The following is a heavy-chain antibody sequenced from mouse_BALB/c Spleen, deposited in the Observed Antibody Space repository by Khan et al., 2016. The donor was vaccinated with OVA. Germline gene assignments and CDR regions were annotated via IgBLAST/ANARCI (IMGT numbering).Heavy chain of an antibody. V-gene: IGHV1-7*01. CDR2: INPSIGYT. CDR1: GYTFVNYW. D-gene: IGHD1-1*01. Sequence: VKLLESGAELAKPGASVKMSCKASGYTFVNYWIFWVRQRPGQGLEWIGYINPSIGYTENNQNFKDKATLTAGKSSSTAYMQLNSLTSEDSAVYYCARRGLRWDFDYWGQGTTLTVSS. J-gene: IGHJ2*01. CDR3: ARRGLRWDFDY.